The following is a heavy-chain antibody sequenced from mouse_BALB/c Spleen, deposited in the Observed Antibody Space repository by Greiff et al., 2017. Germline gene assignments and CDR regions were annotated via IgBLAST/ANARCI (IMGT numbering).Heavy chain of an antibody. D-gene: IGHD4-1*01. J-gene: IGHJ1*01. CDR2: INSNGGST. Sequence: DVQLVESGGGLVQPGGSLKLSCAASGFTFSSYGMSWVRQTPDKRLELVATINSNGGSTYYPDSVKGRFTISRDNAKNTLYLQMSSLKSEDTAMYYCAREMGRWYFDVWGAGTTVTVSS. CDR1: GFTFSSYG. V-gene: IGHV5-6-3*01. CDR3: AREMGRWYFDV.